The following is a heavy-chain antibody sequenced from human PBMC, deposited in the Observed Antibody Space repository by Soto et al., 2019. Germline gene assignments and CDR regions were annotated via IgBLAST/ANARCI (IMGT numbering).Heavy chain of an antibody. V-gene: IGHV1-69*01. CDR2: IIPIFGTA. CDR3: AKDVAWSGPIPTSVNWFDP. CDR1: GGTFSSYA. Sequence: QVQLVQSGAEVKKPGSSVKVSCKASGGTFSSYAISWLRQAPGQGLEWMGGIIPIFGTANYTQKFQGRVTITADESASTANMERSSLRSEDTAVYYCAKDVAWSGPIPTSVNWFDPWGQGTLVTVSS. D-gene: IGHD2-2*02. J-gene: IGHJ5*02.